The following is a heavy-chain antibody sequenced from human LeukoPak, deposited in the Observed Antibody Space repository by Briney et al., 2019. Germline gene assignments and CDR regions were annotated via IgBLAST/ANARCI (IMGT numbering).Heavy chain of an antibody. CDR2: ISYDGSNK. J-gene: IGHJ4*02. Sequence: GGSLRLSCAASGFTFSSYAMHWVRQAPGKGLEWVAVISYDGSNKYYADSVKGRFTISRDNSKNTLYLQMNSLRAEDTAVYYCARVGYSSGWFFDYWGQGTLVTVSS. V-gene: IGHV3-30-3*01. D-gene: IGHD6-19*01. CDR1: GFTFSSYA. CDR3: ARVGYSSGWFFDY.